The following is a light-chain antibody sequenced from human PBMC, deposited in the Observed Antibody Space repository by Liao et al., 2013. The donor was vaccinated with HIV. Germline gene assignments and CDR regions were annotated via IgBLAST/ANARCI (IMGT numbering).Light chain of an antibody. CDR1: KLGDKY. Sequence: SYELTQPPSVSVSPGQTASITCSGDKLGDKYVSWYQQKPGQSPVLVISQDTKRPSGIPGRFSGSNSGNTATLTISGTQSMDEADFYCQAWDNRTGVFGTGTKVTVL. J-gene: IGLJ1*01. CDR3: QAWDNRTGV. CDR2: QDT. V-gene: IGLV3-1*01.